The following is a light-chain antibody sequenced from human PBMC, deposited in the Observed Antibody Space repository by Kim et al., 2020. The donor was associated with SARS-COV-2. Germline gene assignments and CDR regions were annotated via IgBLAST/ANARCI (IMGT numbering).Light chain of an antibody. CDR3: LQHDRYPLT. Sequence: SASIGDRVTITCRASQGIRNELDWYQQRPGKAPKRLIFGAYSLQSGVPSRFSGSGYGTEFTLTISSLQPEDSATYYCLQHDRYPLTFGGGTKLEI. CDR2: GAY. CDR1: QGIRNE. V-gene: IGKV1-17*01. J-gene: IGKJ4*01.